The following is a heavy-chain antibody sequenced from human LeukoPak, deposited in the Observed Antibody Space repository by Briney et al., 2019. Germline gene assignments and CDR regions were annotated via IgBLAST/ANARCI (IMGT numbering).Heavy chain of an antibody. D-gene: IGHD4-17*01. CDR3: ARASYGRLPQATAIFDY. CDR2: IYYSGST. V-gene: IGHV4-39*01. J-gene: IGHJ4*02. Sequence: SETLSLTCTVSGGSISSSSYYWGWIRQPPGKGLEWIGSIYYSGSTYYNPSLKSRVTISVDTSKNQFSLKLSSVTAADTAVYYCARASYGRLPQATAIFDYWGQGTLVTVSS. CDR1: GGSISSSSYY.